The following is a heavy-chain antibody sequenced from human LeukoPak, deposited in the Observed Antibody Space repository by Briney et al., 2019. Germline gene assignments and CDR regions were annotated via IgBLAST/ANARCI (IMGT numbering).Heavy chain of an antibody. CDR2: IRYDGSDK. D-gene: IGHD1-1*01. V-gene: IGHV3-30*02. CDR3: AKGRGDWKYFDF. J-gene: IGHJ4*02. CDR1: GFTFSRFA. Sequence: PGGSLRLSCAASGFTFSRFAMHWVRQAPGKGLEWVAFIRYDGSDKYYADSVRGRFTISRDNSKNTLYLQMNSLRAEDTAVYYCAKGRGDWKYFDFWGQGTLVTVSS.